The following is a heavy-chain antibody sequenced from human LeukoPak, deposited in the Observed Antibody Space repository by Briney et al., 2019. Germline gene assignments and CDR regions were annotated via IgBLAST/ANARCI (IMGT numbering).Heavy chain of an antibody. CDR1: GGSISSYH. D-gene: IGHD3-10*01. Sequence: SETLSLTCTVSGGSISSYHWSWIRQPPGKGLEWIGYNYYSGSTNYNPSLKSRVTISVDTSKNHFSLKLSSVTAADTAVYYWARQRPYYYGSGSYYHDYGGQGTLVTVS. J-gene: IGHJ4*02. V-gene: IGHV4-59*08. CDR2: NYYSGST. CDR3: ARQRPYYYGSGSYYHDY.